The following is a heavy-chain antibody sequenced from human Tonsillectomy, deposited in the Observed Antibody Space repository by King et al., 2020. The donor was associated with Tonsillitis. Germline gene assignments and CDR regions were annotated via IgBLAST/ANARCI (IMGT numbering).Heavy chain of an antibody. Sequence: VGESGGGGEKMGGEGRLEGGGWGVRGSDEGMKGVRQAPGKGLACVASWSHDGSAKYYADSVKGRFTLSRDNSKKKVYLQMNSLRAEDTATYYCANLAIDSLDVWGQGTKVTVSS. J-gene: IGHJ3*01. CDR1: GVRGSDEG. CDR3: ANLAIDSLDV. CDR2: WSHDGSAK. V-gene: IGHV3-33*05.